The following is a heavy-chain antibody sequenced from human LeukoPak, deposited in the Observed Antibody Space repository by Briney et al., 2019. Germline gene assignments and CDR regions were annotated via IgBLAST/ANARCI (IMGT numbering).Heavy chain of an antibody. CDR2: MNPNSGNT. V-gene: IGHV1-8*01. CDR1: GYTFTSYD. J-gene: IGHJ6*03. CDR3: ARGHRISVRRRVPAAMGDYYYYYMDV. D-gene: IGHD2-2*01. Sequence: GASVKVSCKASGYTFTSYDINWVRQATGQGLEWMGWMNPNSGNTGYAQKFQGRVTMTRNTSISTAYMELSSLRSEDTAVYYCARGHRISVRRRVPAAMGDYYYYYMDVWGKGTTVTISS.